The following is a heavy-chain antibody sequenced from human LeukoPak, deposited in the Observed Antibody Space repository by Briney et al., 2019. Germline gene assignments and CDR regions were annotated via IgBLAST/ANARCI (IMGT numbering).Heavy chain of an antibody. V-gene: IGHV1-69*01. Sequence: SVKVSCKASGGTFSSYAISWVRQAPGQGLEWMGGIIPIFGTANYAQKFQGRVTITADESTGTAYMELSSLRSEDTAVYYCASDPSVLRYFDWPDYFDYWGQGTLVTVSS. D-gene: IGHD3-9*01. J-gene: IGHJ4*02. CDR3: ASDPSVLRYFDWPDYFDY. CDR2: IIPIFGTA. CDR1: GGTFSSYA.